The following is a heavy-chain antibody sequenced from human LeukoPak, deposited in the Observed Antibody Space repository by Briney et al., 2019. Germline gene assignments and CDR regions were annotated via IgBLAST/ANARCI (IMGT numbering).Heavy chain of an antibody. D-gene: IGHD3-22*01. Sequence: SETLSLTCTVSGGSISTYYWSWIRQPPGKGLEWIGYIYYSGNSNYNPSLKSRVTISVDTSKNQFSLKLSSVTAADTAVYYCAGLGASGNGYLSWFDPWGQGTLVTVSS. CDR2: IYYSGNS. CDR1: GGSISTYY. CDR3: AGLGASGNGYLSWFDP. V-gene: IGHV4-59*01. J-gene: IGHJ5*02.